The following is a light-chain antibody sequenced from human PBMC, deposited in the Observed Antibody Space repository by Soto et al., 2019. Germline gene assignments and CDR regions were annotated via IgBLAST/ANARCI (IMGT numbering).Light chain of an antibody. Sequence: QSVLTQPPSASGSPGQSVTISCTGTSSVVGGYNYVSWYQQHPGKAPKLMIYEVSKRPSGVPDRFSGSKSGNTASLTFSGLQAEDEADYYCSSYAGSNNFNVFGTGTKVTVL. CDR1: SSVVGGYNY. V-gene: IGLV2-8*01. CDR3: SSYAGSNNFNV. J-gene: IGLJ1*01. CDR2: EVS.